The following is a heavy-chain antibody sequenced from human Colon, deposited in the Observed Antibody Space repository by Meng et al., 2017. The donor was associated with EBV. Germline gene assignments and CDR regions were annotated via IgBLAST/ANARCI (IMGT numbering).Heavy chain of an antibody. V-gene: IGHV4-30-4*01. Sequence: DPGLGMLSQSLSLPVPFCVGSISSGDYYWSWIRQPPGKGLEWIGCIYYSGSTYYNPSLKSRVTILVDTSKNQFSLMLSSVTAADTAVYYCARDRGGLGAFDYWGQGTLVTVSS. CDR2: IYYSGST. CDR3: ARDRGGLGAFDY. CDR1: VGSISSGDYY. D-gene: IGHD5-12*01. J-gene: IGHJ4*02.